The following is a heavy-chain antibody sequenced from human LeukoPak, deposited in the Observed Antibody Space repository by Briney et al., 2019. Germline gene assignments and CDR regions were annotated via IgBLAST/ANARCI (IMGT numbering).Heavy chain of an antibody. Sequence: GGSLRLSCAASGFIFSTYGMYWVRQAPGKGLEWVAFIRHDGSIKNYADSVKGRSTISRDNSKNTLYLQMNSLRAEDTAVYYCAKDSLADIDYWGQGTLVTVSS. V-gene: IGHV3-30*02. J-gene: IGHJ4*02. CDR2: IRHDGSIK. D-gene: IGHD3-16*01. CDR3: AKDSLADIDY. CDR1: GFIFSTYG.